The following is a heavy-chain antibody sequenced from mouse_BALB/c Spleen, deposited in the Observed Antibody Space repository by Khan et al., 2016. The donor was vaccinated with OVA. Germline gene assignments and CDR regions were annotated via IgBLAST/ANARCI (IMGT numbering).Heavy chain of an antibody. J-gene: IGHJ4*01. CDR3: TKGGNYVGYTMDY. V-gene: IGHV1S135*01. CDR2: INPYNGGA. CDR1: GYSFIDYT. Sequence: IRLVQSGPELVKPGASMKISCKASGYSFIDYTMNWVRQSPGKNLEWIGLINPYNGGASYNQKFKDKATLTVDKSSTTAYMDLLSLTSEDSAVYYCTKGGNYVGYTMDYWGQGTSVTVSS. D-gene: IGHD2-1*01.